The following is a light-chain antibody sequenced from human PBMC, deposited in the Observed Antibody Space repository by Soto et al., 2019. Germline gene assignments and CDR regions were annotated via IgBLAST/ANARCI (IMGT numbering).Light chain of an antibody. J-gene: IGKJ1*01. CDR3: QQYRFSRT. Sequence: IQMTRSPSTLSASVGDRVTITCRARQSISSWLAWYQQKPGKPPKLLIDDASSLESGVPSRFSGSGSGAEFPLPISSLQPDDFATYYCQQYRFSRTFGQGTKVDIK. CDR2: DAS. CDR1: QSISSW. V-gene: IGKV1-5*01.